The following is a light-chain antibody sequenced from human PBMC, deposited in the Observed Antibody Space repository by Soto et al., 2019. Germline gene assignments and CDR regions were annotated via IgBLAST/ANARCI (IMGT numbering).Light chain of an antibody. CDR2: DAS. V-gene: IGKV1-8*01. Sequence: AIRMTQSPSSVSASTGDRVTITCRASQGISPYLAWYQQKPGKAPKILIYDASTLESGVPSRFSGSGSGTDFTLTISSLQSEDFANYYCQHYYTYPLIFGGGTKVEIK. CDR3: QHYYTYPLI. J-gene: IGKJ4*01. CDR1: QGISPY.